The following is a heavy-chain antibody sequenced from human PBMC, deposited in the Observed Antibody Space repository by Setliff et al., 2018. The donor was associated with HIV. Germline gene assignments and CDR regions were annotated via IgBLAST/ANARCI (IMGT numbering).Heavy chain of an antibody. Sequence: GASVKVSCKTSAYMFIAYGMSWVRRAPGQGLEWMGWIGPYNGRTEYAQEFQGRVSLTIDTSASTAYMELRSLRSDDTAVYYCARDDGGYNYAGAFDVWGQGTMVTVS. V-gene: IGHV1-18*01. J-gene: IGHJ3*01. CDR2: IGPYNGRT. CDR3: ARDDGGYNYAGAFDV. D-gene: IGHD3-16*01. CDR1: AYMFIAYG.